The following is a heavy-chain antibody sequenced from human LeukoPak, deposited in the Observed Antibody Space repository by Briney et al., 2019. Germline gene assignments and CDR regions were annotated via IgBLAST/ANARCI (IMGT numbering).Heavy chain of an antibody. Sequence: PRGSLRLSCAASGFTFSSYGMHWVRQAPGKGPEWVAVIWYDGSNKYYADSVKGRFTISRDNSKNTLYLQMNSLRAEDTAVYYCVPETAMVDYWGQGTLVTVSS. J-gene: IGHJ4*02. CDR1: GFTFSSYG. V-gene: IGHV3-33*01. CDR3: VPETAMVDY. D-gene: IGHD5-18*01. CDR2: IWYDGSNK.